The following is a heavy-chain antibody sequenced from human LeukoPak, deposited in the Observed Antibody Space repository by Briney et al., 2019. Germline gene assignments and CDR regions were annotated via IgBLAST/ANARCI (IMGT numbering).Heavy chain of an antibody. CDR1: EFTFRCSA. V-gene: IGHV3-73*01. CDR3: RRNRGTYNWFDP. D-gene: IGHD2/OR15-2a*01. J-gene: IGHJ5*02. CDR2: IDKKDNLYAT. Sequence: GGSLRLSCGASEFTFRCSAVHGVRQSSGKGLEWVGHIDKKDNLYATAYAESVKGRFTISRDDSKDTAFLHMDSLKTEDTALYSFRRNRGTYNWFDPWGQGTLVTVSS.